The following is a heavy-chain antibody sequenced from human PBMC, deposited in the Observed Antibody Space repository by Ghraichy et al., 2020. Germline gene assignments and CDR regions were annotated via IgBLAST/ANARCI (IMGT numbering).Heavy chain of an antibody. D-gene: IGHD2-2*01. CDR2: IYSGGST. CDR3: ASGRYCSSTSCYYYYGMDV. Sequence: GGSLRLSCAASGFTVSSNYMSWVRQAPGKGLEWVSVIYSGGSTYYADFVKGRFTISRDNSKNTLYLQMNSLRAEDTAVYYCASGRYCSSTSCYYYYGMDVWGQGTTVTVSS. V-gene: IGHV3-53*01. CDR1: GFTVSSNY. J-gene: IGHJ6*02.